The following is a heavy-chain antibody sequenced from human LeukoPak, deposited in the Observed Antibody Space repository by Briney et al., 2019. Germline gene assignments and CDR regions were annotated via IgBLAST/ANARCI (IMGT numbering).Heavy chain of an antibody. CDR2: VYYSGST. CDR1: GGSISSYY. V-gene: IGHV4-59*01. D-gene: IGHD3-22*01. J-gene: IGHJ4*02. CDR3: AAYYDSSGCFDC. Sequence: SETLSLTCTVSGGSISSYYWSWIRQPPGKGLEWIGYVYYSGSTNYNPSLKSRVTISVDTSENQFSLKLSSVTAADTAVYYCAAYYDSSGCFDCWGQGTLVTVSS.